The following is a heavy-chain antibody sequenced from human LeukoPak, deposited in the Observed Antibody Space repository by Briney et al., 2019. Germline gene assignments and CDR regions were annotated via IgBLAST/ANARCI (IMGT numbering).Heavy chain of an antibody. V-gene: IGHV1-69*05. CDR1: GGTFSSYA. Sequence: SVKVSCKASGGTFSSYAISWVRQAPGQGLEWMGRIIPIFGTANYARKFQGRVTITTDESTSTAYMELSSLRSEDTAVYYCASSPIYSGSYYGYFQHWGQGTLVTVSS. CDR3: ASSPIYSGSYYGYFQH. D-gene: IGHD1-26*01. J-gene: IGHJ1*01. CDR2: IIPIFGTA.